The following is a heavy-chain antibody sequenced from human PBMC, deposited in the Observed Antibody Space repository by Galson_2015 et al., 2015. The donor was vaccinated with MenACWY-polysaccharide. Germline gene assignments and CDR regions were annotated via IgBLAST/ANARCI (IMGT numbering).Heavy chain of an antibody. D-gene: IGHD3-22*01. CDR2: IYYSGST. J-gene: IGHJ2*01. V-gene: IGHV4-59*01. CDR3: ARAGYYDSSGYTLGGYFEL. Sequence: ETLSLTCTVSGGSISSYYWSWIRQPPGKGLEWIGYIYYSGSTNYNPSLKSRVTISVDTSKNQFSLKLSSVTAADTAVYYCARAGYYDSSGYTLGGYFELWGRGTLVTVSS. CDR1: GGSISSYY.